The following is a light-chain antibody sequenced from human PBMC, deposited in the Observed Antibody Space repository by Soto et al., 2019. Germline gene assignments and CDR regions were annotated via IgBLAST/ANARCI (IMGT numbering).Light chain of an antibody. Sequence: QSVLTQPASVSGSPGQSITISCTGTSSDVGGYNYVSWFQQHPGKAPKVMIYEVSNRPSGVSNRFSGSKSGNTASLTISGLQPEDGADYYCNSYSSSSTPYVFGTGTKLTVL. CDR3: NSYSSSSTPYV. J-gene: IGLJ1*01. CDR2: EVS. CDR1: SSDVGGYNY. V-gene: IGLV2-14*01.